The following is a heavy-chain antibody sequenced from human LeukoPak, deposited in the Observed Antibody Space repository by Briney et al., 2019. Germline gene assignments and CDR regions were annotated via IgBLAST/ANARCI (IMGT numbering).Heavy chain of an antibody. Sequence: ASVKVSCKASGYTFTGYYMHWVRQAPGQGLEWMGWINPNRGGTNFAQKFQGRVTMTRDTSISTAYMEPSRLRSDDTAVYYCAREAGSGSGSYEVRYWGQGTLVTVSS. CDR2: INPNRGGT. CDR3: AREAGSGSGSYEVRY. CDR1: GYTFTGYY. J-gene: IGHJ4*02. D-gene: IGHD1-26*01. V-gene: IGHV1-2*02.